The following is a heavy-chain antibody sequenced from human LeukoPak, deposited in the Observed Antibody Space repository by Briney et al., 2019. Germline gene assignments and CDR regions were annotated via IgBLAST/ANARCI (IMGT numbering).Heavy chain of an antibody. V-gene: IGHV3-49*03. CDR1: GFTFGDYA. CDR3: TRDRGAYNLYDY. Sequence: PGGSLRLSCTASGFTFGDYAMSWIRQAPGKGLEWVGLIRSKAYGETADYDASVKGRFTISRDDSKAIAYLQMNSLKTEDTAVYHCTRDRGAYNLYDYWGQGPLVTVSS. D-gene: IGHD1-1*01. CDR2: IRSKAYGETA. J-gene: IGHJ4*02.